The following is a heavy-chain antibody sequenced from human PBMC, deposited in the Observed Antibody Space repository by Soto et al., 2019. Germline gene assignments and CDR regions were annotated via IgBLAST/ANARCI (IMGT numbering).Heavy chain of an antibody. CDR1: GGSFSGYY. CDR2: INESGST. Sequence: QVQLQQWGAGPLRPSETLSLTCAVYGGSFSGYYWNWIRQSPGKGLEWIGEINESGSTNYNPSLKSRVTISVVTSRNQFSLKLSSVTAAHTAVYYCARRHSSGYYYFDYWGQGGLVTVSS. J-gene: IGHJ4*02. V-gene: IGHV4-34*02. D-gene: IGHD6-19*01. CDR3: ARRHSSGYYYFDY.